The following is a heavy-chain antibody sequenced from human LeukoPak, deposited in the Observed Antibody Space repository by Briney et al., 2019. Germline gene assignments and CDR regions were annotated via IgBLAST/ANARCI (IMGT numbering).Heavy chain of an antibody. CDR3: ARGIVGATYAWFDP. J-gene: IGHJ5*02. CDR2: INHSGST. CDR1: GGSFSGYY. D-gene: IGHD1-26*01. Sequence: SETLSLTCAVYGGSFSGYYWSWIRQPPGKGLEWIGEINHSGSTNYNSSLKSRVTISVDTSKNQFSLKLSSVTAADTAVYYCARGIVGATYAWFDPWGQGTLVTVSS. V-gene: IGHV4-34*01.